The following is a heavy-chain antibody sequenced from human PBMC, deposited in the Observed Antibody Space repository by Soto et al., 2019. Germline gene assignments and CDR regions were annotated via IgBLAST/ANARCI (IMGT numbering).Heavy chain of an antibody. CDR2: ISGDGSST. D-gene: IGHD1-7*01. V-gene: IGHV3-74*01. CDR3: ARSLPGTYGAFDL. Sequence: GGSLRLSCAASEFTFRSYWMHWVRQSPRKGLVWVSRISGDGSSTNYADSVKGRFTISRDNAKNTVYLQIDSLRAEDTAVYYCARSLPGTYGAFDLWGQGTMVTVSS. CDR1: EFTFRSYW. J-gene: IGHJ3*01.